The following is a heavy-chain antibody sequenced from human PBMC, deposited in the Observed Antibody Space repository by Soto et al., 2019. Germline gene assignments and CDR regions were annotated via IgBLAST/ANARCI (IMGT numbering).Heavy chain of an antibody. Sequence: SETLSLTCTVSDGSISSYYWSWIRQPPGKGLEWIGYIYYSGSTNYNPSLKSRVTISVDTSKNQFSLKLSSVTAADTAVYYCARVYGSAAGDYWGQGTLVTVSS. D-gene: IGHD6-13*01. CDR1: DGSISSYY. J-gene: IGHJ4*02. V-gene: IGHV4-59*01. CDR2: IYYSGST. CDR3: ARVYGSAAGDY.